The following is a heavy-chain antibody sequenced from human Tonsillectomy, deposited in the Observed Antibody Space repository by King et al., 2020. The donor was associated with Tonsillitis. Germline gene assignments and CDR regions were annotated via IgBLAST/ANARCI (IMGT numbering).Heavy chain of an antibody. D-gene: IGHD6-6*01. V-gene: IGHV3-21*01. CDR2: ISGSSSYI. J-gene: IGHJ4*02. CDR1: GFTFSIYS. CDR3: ARDDVNIAARPFDY. Sequence: VQLVESGGGLVKPGGSLRLSCAASGFTFSIYSMNWVRQAPGKGLEWVSSISGSSSYIYYADSVKGRFTISRDNAKNSLYLQMNSLRAEETAVYYCARDDVNIAARPFDYWGQGTLVTVSS.